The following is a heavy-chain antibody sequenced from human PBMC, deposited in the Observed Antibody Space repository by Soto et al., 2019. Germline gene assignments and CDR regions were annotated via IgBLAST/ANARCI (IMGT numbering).Heavy chain of an antibody. CDR1: GYTFTRYG. Sequence: QGQLVQSEAEVKKPGASVKVSCKASGYTFTRYGISWVRQAPGQGLEWMGWISGYNGDTTYAQKFQGRVIMTIDTSTSTAYMELRSLTSDDPAVYYCAKNGQPPYYYYGLDVWGQGTNVTVSS. V-gene: IGHV1-18*01. D-gene: IGHD2-8*01. CDR2: ISGYNGDT. J-gene: IGHJ6*02. CDR3: AKNGQPPYYYYGLDV.